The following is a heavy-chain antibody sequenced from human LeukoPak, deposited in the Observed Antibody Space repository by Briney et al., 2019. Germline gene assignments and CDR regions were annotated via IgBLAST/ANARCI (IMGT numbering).Heavy chain of an antibody. V-gene: IGHV1-2*02. CDR2: INPISGGT. CDR1: GYTFTDYY. D-gene: IGHD3-22*01. Sequence: ASVKVSCKASGYTFTDYYIHWVRQAPGQGLEWMGWINPISGGTNYAQKFQGRVTMTRDTSSSTAYMELSGLRSDDRAVYYCARDPDDSSGVYPIDYWGQGTLVTVSS. J-gene: IGHJ4*02. CDR3: ARDPDDSSGVYPIDY.